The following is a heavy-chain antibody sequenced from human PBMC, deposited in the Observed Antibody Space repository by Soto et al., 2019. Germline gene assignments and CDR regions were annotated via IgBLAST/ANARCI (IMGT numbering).Heavy chain of an antibody. CDR2: ISSSSSYT. CDR1: GFTFSDYY. V-gene: IGHV3-11*06. J-gene: IGHJ5*02. Sequence: GSLRLSCAASGFTFSDYYMSWIRQAPGKGLEWVSYISSSSSYTNYADSVKGRFTISRDNAKNSLYLQMNSLRAEDTAVYYCARTSDYDFWSGAPFDPWGQGTLVTVSS. CDR3: ARTSDYDFWSGAPFDP. D-gene: IGHD3-3*01.